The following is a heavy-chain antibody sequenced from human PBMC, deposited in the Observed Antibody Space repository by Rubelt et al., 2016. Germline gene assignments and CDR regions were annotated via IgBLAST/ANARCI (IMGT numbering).Heavy chain of an antibody. CDR1: GGSISNYY. D-gene: IGHD3-9*01. Sequence: QVQLQESGPGLVKPSETLSLTCTGSGGSISNYYWSWIRQPPGKGLEWIGNLFYSGRTNYNPSLKSRVTISVETPTNQFPRKLVCVTAARTAVYDWASPHVVRYFDRGAFDIWGQGKKVTVSS. CDR2: LFYSGRT. J-gene: IGHJ3*02. CDR3: ASPHVVRYFDRGAFDI. V-gene: IGHV4-59*01.